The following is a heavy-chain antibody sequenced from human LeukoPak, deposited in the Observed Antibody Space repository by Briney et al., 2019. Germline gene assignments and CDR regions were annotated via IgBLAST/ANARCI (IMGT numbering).Heavy chain of an antibody. CDR2: ISSSSYI. J-gene: IGHJ3*02. CDR1: GFTFSSYS. V-gene: IGHV3-21*04. D-gene: IGHD2-15*01. CDR3: ARDYCSGGSCYSMAFDI. Sequence: PGGSLRLSCAASGFTFSSYSMNWVRQAPGKGLEWVSSISSSSYIYYADSVKGRFTISRDNSKNTLYLQMNSLRAEDTAVYYCARDYCSGGSCYSMAFDIWGQGTMVTVSS.